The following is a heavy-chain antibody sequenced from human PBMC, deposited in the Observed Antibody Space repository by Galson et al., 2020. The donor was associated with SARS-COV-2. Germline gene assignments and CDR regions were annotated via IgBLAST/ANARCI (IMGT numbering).Heavy chain of an antibody. CDR2: IFVGSGNT. Sequence: SVKVSCKASGFTFTRTAIQWVRQARGQRLEWIGWIFVGSGNTKYAQRFHDRVSITRDVSTSTAYMEVSGLTSEDTAVYYCALPLYDFNYGMDVWGQGTTVTVSS. CDR3: ALPLYDFNYGMDV. CDR1: GFTFTRTA. V-gene: IGHV1-58*02. J-gene: IGHJ6*02.